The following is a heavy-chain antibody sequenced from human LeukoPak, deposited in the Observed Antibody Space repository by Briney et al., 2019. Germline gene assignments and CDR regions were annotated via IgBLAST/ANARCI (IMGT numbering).Heavy chain of an antibody. J-gene: IGHJ4*02. D-gene: IGHD2-2*01. CDR2: INPNSGGT. CDR1: GYTFTGYY. CDR3: ARVDCSSTSCYDYFDY. Sequence: ASVKVSCKASGYTFTGYYMHWVRQAPGQGLEWMGWINPNSGGTNYAQKFQGWVTMTRDTSISTAYMELSRLRSDDTAVYYCARVDCSSTSCYDYFDYWGQGTQVTVSS. V-gene: IGHV1-2*04.